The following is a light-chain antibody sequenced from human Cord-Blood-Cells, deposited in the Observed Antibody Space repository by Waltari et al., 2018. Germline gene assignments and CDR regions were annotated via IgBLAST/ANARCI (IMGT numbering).Light chain of an antibody. CDR3: QQYNNWPRA. CDR1: PCVSSN. V-gene: IGKV3-15*01. Sequence: EIVITQSPAPLSVSPGERATLSCRASPCVSSNLAWYPQKPAQAPRGRLYGASNRATGNPARFSGSGSRTEFTLTISSQQSEDFAVYYCQQYNNWPRAFCQGTKVEIK. J-gene: IGKJ1*01. CDR2: GAS.